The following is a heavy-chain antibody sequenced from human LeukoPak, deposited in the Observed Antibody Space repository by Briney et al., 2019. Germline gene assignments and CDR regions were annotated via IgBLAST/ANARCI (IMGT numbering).Heavy chain of an antibody. CDR1: GFTFTSYE. V-gene: IGHV3-48*03. CDR2: ISSSGSTI. CDR3: ARVRYSSSSRAFDI. D-gene: IGHD6-13*01. J-gene: IGHJ3*02. Sequence: GGSLRLSCAASGFTFTSYEMNWVRQAPGKGLEWVSYISSSGSTIYYADSVKGRFTISRDNAKNSLYLQMNSLRAEDTAVYYCARVRYSSSSRAFDIWGQGTMVTVSS.